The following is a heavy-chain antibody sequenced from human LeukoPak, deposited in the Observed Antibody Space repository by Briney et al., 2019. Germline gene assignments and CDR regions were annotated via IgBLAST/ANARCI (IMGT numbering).Heavy chain of an antibody. D-gene: IGHD6-19*01. J-gene: IGHJ5*02. CDR3: ARDGVIGVAVAGTSWFDP. Sequence: SVKVSCKVSGYTLTELSMHWVRQAPGQGLEWMGGIIPIFGTANYAQKFQGRVTITADESTSTAYMELSSLRSEDTAVYYCARDGVIGVAVAGTSWFDPWGQGTLVTVSS. V-gene: IGHV1-69*13. CDR2: IIPIFGTA. CDR1: GYTLTELS.